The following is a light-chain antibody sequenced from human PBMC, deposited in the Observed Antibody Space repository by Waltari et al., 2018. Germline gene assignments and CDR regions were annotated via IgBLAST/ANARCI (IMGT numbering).Light chain of an antibody. CDR1: QSISNY. CDR3: QQYNTYSS. V-gene: IGKV1-5*03. J-gene: IGKJ2*01. Sequence: DIQMTQSPSILSASVGDRVTITCRASQSISNYLAWYQQKPGKAPNLLIYKASILKSGVSSRFSGSGSGTQFTLTISSLQPGDFATYFCQQYNTYSSFGQGTKLEIK. CDR2: KAS.